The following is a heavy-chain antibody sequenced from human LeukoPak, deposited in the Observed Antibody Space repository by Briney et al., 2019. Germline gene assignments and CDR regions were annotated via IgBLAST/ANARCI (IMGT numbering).Heavy chain of an antibody. D-gene: IGHD2-15*01. J-gene: IGHJ5*02. CDR3: AREYCSGGSCYPGGRFGP. Sequence: PGGSLRLFCAASGFTFSSYSMNWVRQAPGKGLEWVSSFSSSSSYIYYADSVKGRFTISRDNAKNSLYLQMNSLRAEDTAVYYCAREYCSGGSCYPGGRFGPWGQGTLVTVSS. CDR1: GFTFSSYS. CDR2: FSSSSSYI. V-gene: IGHV3-21*01.